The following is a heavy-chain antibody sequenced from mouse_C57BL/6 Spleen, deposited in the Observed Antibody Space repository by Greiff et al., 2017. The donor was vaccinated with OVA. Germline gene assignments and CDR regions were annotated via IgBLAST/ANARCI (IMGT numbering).Heavy chain of an antibody. Sequence: EVKLVESGPELVKPGASVKISCKASGYTFTDYYMNWVKQSHGKSLEWIGDINPNNGGTSYNQKFKGKATLTVDKSSSTAYMELRSLTSEDSAVYYCARGGNYYFDYWGQGTTLTVSS. D-gene: IGHD2-1*01. CDR1: GYTFTDYY. CDR3: ARGGNYYFDY. CDR2: INPNNGGT. V-gene: IGHV1-26*01. J-gene: IGHJ2*01.